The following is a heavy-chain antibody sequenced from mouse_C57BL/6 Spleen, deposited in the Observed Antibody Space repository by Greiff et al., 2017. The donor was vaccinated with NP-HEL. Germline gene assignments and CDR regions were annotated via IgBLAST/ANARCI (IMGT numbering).Heavy chain of an antibody. CDR2: IDPKSGGT. J-gene: IGHJ4*01. CDR1: GYTFTSYW. CDR3: ARRGAEYAMDY. V-gene: IGHV1-72*01. Sequence: QVQLQQPGAELVKPGASVKLSCKASGYTFTSYWMHWVKQRPGRGLEWIGRIDPKSGGTKYNEKFKSKATLTVDKPSSTGYMQLSSLTSEDSAVYYCARRGAEYAMDYWGQGTSVTVSS.